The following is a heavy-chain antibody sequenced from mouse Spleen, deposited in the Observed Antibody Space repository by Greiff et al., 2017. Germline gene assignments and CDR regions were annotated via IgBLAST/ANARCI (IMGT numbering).Heavy chain of an antibody. Sequence: QVQLQQSGAELVRPGTSVKISCKASGYTFTNYWLGWVKQRPGHGLEWIGDIYPGSGSTYYNEKFKGKATLTADKSSNTAYMQLSSLTSEDSAVYFCARGGLGLTGTSYYFDYWGQGTTLTVSS. D-gene: IGHD4-1*01. CDR3: ARGGLGLTGTSYYFDY. CDR1: GYTFTNYW. CDR2: IYPGSGST. J-gene: IGHJ2*01. V-gene: IGHV1-63*01.